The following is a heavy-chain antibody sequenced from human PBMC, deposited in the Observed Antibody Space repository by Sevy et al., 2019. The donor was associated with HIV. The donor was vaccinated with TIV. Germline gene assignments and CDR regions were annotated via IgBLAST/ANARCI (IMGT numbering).Heavy chain of an antibody. V-gene: IGHV3-30*02. Sequence: GGSLRLSCAASGFTFSTYGMHWVRQAPGMGLEWVAFMRFDGTIKYHTDSVKGRFTISRDNSKNTLYLQMNSLKTEDTAVYFCAKVLHIVVVPAAIDYYYGMYVWGQGTTVTVSS. CDR3: AKVLHIVVVPAAIDYYYGMYV. D-gene: IGHD2-2*01. CDR1: GFTFSTYG. J-gene: IGHJ6*02. CDR2: MRFDGTIK.